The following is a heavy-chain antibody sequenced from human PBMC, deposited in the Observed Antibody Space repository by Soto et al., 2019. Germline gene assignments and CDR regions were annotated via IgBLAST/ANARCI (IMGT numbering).Heavy chain of an antibody. Sequence: SVKVSFKASGDTLSSYAINLVRQAPGQGPEWMGGIIPMFGTANYAQKFKGRVTITAGESTSTVYMELSSLRSEDTAVYYCARVGPAHYYDSSGYYSPLDYWGQGTLVTVSS. V-gene: IGHV1-69*01. D-gene: IGHD3-22*01. J-gene: IGHJ4*02. CDR3: ARVGPAHYYDSSGYYSPLDY. CDR1: GDTLSSYA. CDR2: IIPMFGTA.